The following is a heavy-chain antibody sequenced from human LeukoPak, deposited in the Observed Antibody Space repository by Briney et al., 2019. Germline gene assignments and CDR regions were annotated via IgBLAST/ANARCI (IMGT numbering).Heavy chain of an antibody. CDR2: IYYSGST. CDR1: GGYISSGGYY. J-gene: IGHJ4*02. D-gene: IGHD2-2*01. Sequence: SETLSLTCTVSGGYISSGGYYWSRIRQHPGKGLEWIGYIYYSGSTYYNPSLKSRVTISVDTSKNQFSLKLSSVTAADTAVYYCAREGSNQLLWRGTFDYWGQGTLVTVSS. CDR3: AREGSNQLLWRGTFDY. V-gene: IGHV4-31*03.